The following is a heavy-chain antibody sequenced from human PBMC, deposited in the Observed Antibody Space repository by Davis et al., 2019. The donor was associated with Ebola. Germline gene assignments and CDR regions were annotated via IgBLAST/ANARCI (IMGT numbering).Heavy chain of an antibody. Sequence: SGPTLVKPTQTLTLTCTLSGVSLSSSGVGVSWIRQPPGKALEWLALIYWYDDKRYSPSLRSRLTITKDTSKNQVVLTMTNMDPVDTATYYCAHSHGDYWGQGTLVTVSS. CDR2: IYWYDDK. CDR1: GVSLSSSGVG. V-gene: IGHV2-5*01. J-gene: IGHJ4*02. CDR3: AHSHGDY.